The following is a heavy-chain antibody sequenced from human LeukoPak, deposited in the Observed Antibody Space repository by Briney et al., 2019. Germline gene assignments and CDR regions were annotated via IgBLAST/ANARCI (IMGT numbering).Heavy chain of an antibody. CDR2: IWYDGSNK. CDR3: ATYSYCSSTSCLVGDAFDI. D-gene: IGHD2-2*01. Sequence: GRSLRLSCAASGFTFSSHGMHWVRQAPGKGLEWVAVIWYDGSNKYYADSVKGRFTISRDNSKNTLYLQMNSLRAEDTAVYYCATYSYCSSTSCLVGDAFDIWGQGTMVTVSS. V-gene: IGHV3-33*01. J-gene: IGHJ3*02. CDR1: GFTFSSHG.